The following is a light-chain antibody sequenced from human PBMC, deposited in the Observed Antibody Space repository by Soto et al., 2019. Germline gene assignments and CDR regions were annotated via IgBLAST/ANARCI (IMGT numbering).Light chain of an antibody. CDR1: QSNSSY. V-gene: IGKV1-39*01. Sequence: DIQMTQSPSSRSASVGDRVTITCRASQSNSSYLNWYQQKPGKAPKLLIYAASSLQSGVPSRFSGSGSGTDFTLTISSLQPEDFATYYCQQSYSTPFTFGPGTKVDIK. J-gene: IGKJ3*01. CDR3: QQSYSTPFT. CDR2: AAS.